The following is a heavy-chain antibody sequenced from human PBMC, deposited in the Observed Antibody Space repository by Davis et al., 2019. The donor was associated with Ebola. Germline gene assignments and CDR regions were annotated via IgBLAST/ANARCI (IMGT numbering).Heavy chain of an antibody. CDR3: AKDQGYGDGFYYYYYGMDV. CDR1: GFTFDDYA. V-gene: IGHV3-9*01. CDR2: ISWNSGSI. D-gene: IGHD4-17*01. Sequence: PGGSLRLSCAASGFTFDDYAMHWVRQAPGKGLEWVSGISWNSGSIGYADSVKGRFTISRDNAKNSLYLQMNSLRAEDTALYYCAKDQGYGDGFYYYYYGMDVWGQGTTVTVSS. J-gene: IGHJ6*02.